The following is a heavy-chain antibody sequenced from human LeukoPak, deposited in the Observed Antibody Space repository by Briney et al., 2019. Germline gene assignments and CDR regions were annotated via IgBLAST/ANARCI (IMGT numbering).Heavy chain of an antibody. CDR3: ARHRTYSARYSSSWPFDY. J-gene: IGHJ4*02. CDR1: GGSISSYY. Sequence: PSETLSLTCTVSGGSISSYYWSWIRQPPGKGLEWIGYISYSGSTNCNPSLKSRVTISVDTSKNQFSLKLRSVTAADTAVYYCARHRTYSARYSSSWPFDYWGQGTLVTVSS. D-gene: IGHD6-13*01. CDR2: ISYSGST. V-gene: IGHV4-59*08.